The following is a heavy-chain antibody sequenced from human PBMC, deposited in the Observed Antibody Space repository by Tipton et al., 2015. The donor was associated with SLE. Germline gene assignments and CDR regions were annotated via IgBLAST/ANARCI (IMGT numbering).Heavy chain of an antibody. Sequence: TLSLTCSVYGGSFTTYYWKWIRQPPGKGLEWIGDINHSGSTNYNPSLMSRATISVDTSKTQFSLKLTSVTAADTAVYYCTRGGASSKWLDPWGQGVLVTVSS. V-gene: IGHV4-34*01. D-gene: IGHD6-6*01. CDR2: INHSGST. CDR1: GGSFTTYY. CDR3: TRGGASSKWLDP. J-gene: IGHJ5*02.